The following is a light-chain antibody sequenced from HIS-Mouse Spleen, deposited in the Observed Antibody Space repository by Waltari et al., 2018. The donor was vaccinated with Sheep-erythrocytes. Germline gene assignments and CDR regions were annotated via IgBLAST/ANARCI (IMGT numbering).Light chain of an antibody. Sequence: QSALTQPRSVSGSPGQSVTISCTGNSSDVGGYNYVSWYQQHPGKAPKLMIYDVSKRPSGVSNRFSGSKSGNTASLTISGLQAEDEADYYCCSYAGSSTPWVFGGGTKLTVL. CDR2: DVS. V-gene: IGLV2-11*01. CDR1: SSDVGGYNY. J-gene: IGLJ3*02. CDR3: CSYAGSSTPWV.